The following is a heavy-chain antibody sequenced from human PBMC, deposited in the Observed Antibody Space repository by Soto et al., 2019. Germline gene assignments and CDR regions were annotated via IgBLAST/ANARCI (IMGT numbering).Heavy chain of an antibody. CDR3: ARRITMVRGPYHYYAIDX. J-gene: IGHJ6*02. V-gene: IGHV3-48*02. Sequence: PGGSLRLSCAASGFTFSSRTMNWVRQAPGKGLEWISYITSTSSTKNYADSVKGRFNISRDNAKNSLYLQMNSLRDEDTAVYYCARRITMVRGPYHYYAIDXWGQRTTATVS. CDR1: GFTFSSRT. D-gene: IGHD3-10*01. CDR2: ITSTSSTK.